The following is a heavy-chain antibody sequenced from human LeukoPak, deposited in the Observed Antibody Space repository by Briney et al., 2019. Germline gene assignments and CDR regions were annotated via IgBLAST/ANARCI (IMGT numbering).Heavy chain of an antibody. Sequence: GGSLRLSCAASGFIFSSYGMHWVRQAPGKGLEWVAFIRYDGSIKYNADSVKGRFTISRDNSKNTLYLQMNSLRAEDTAVYYCAKDTVKVTTIRRVPHYMDVWGKGTTVTISS. CDR3: AKDTVKVTTIRRVPHYMDV. D-gene: IGHD5-12*01. V-gene: IGHV3-30*02. CDR1: GFIFSSYG. CDR2: IRYDGSIK. J-gene: IGHJ6*03.